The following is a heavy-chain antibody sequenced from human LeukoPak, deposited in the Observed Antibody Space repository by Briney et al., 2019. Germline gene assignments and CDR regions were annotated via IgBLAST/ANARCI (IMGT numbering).Heavy chain of an antibody. CDR1: CYTFASYG. V-gene: IGHV1-18*01. CDR3: ARDMGTVVVPAAYHGAFDI. Sequence: GASVKGSSQSSCYTFASYGLRWVRQAPGQGPEWRRWMSAYNGNTNYAQKLQSKITMTTDTFTSTAYMELRSLRSDDTAVYYCARDMGTVVVPAAYHGAFDIWGQGTMVTVSS. CDR2: MSAYNGNT. J-gene: IGHJ3*02. D-gene: IGHD2-2*03.